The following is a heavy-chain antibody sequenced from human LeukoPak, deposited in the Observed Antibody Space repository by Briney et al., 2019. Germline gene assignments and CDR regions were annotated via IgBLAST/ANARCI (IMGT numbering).Heavy chain of an antibody. CDR2: VYHSGST. CDR3: ARHGNYYDTSQSDP. CDR1: GYSISSGYY. D-gene: IGHD3-22*01. V-gene: IGHV4-38-2*01. J-gene: IGHJ5*02. Sequence: SETLSLTCAVSGYSISSGYYWGWIRQPPGKGLEWIGSVYHSGSTYYNPSLKSRVTISVDTSKNQFSLKLSSVTAADTAVYYCARHGNYYDTSQSDPWGQGALVTVSS.